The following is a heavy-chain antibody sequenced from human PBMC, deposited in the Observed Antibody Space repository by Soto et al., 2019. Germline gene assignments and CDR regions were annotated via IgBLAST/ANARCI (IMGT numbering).Heavy chain of an antibody. Sequence: PGGSLRFSCAASGFTFSSYSMNWVRQTPGKGLEWVSSISTSSGHTDYADSVRGRFATSRDNAKNSLYLQMDSLGAEDTAVYYCARVNMIMFGGIAANYLDYWGQGTLVTVSS. J-gene: IGHJ4*02. D-gene: IGHD3-16*01. CDR1: GFTFSSYS. CDR3: ARVNMIMFGGIAANYLDY. V-gene: IGHV3-21*06. CDR2: ISTSSGHT.